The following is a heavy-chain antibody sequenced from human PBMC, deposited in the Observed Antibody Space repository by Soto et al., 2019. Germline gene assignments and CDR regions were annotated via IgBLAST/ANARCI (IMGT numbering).Heavy chain of an antibody. V-gene: IGHV3-30*04. Sequence: QVQLVESGGGVVQPGRSLRLSCAASGFTFSSYAMHWVRQTPDKGLQWVAVVSYHGTKTFYADSVKGRFTISRDNSKSTLFLRMNSLGPEDTAVYDCASASDHYGSGNDPQLGADVWGQGTMVTVSS. CDR1: GFTFSSYA. CDR3: ASASDHYGSGNDPQLGADV. J-gene: IGHJ6*02. CDR2: VSYHGTKT. D-gene: IGHD3-10*01.